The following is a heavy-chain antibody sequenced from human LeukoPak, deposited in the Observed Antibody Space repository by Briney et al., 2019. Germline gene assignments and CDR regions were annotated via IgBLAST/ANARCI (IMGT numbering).Heavy chain of an antibody. CDR3: AVHNSGFCY. J-gene: IGHJ4*02. V-gene: IGHV3-23*01. CDR2: ISGSGGST. D-gene: IGHD3-22*01. Sequence: GGSLRLSCAASGFTFSIDGMSWVRQTPGKGLEWVSAISGSGGSTYYADSVKGRFTISRDNSKNTLYLQMNSLRAEDTAVYYWAVHNSGFCYWGQGTQVTVSS. CDR1: GFTFSIDG.